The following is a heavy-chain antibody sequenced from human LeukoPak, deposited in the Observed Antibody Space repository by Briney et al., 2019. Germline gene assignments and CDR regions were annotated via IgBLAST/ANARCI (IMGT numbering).Heavy chain of an antibody. CDR3: AREPSAYYYDSSGYLLDY. CDR2: INPSGGST. CDR1: GYTFTSYY. D-gene: IGHD3-22*01. V-gene: IGHV1-46*01. Sequence: GASVKVSCKASGYTFTSYYMHWVRQAPGQGLEWMGIINPSGGSTSYAQKFQGRVTMTRDTSTSTVYMELSSLRSEDTAVYYCAREPSAYYYDSSGYLLDYWGQGTLVTVSS. J-gene: IGHJ4*02.